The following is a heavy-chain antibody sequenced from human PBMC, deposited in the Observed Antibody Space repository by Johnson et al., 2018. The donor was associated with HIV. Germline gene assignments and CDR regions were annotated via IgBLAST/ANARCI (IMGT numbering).Heavy chain of an antibody. D-gene: IGHD3-16*02. Sequence: VQLLESGGGLIQPGGSLRLSCAASGFTGSRNYMSWVRQAPGTGLEWVSTIYSGGNTYYADSVKGRFSISGDHAKNTLYLQMTSLSAEDTAVYYCGYHRFFDSWGQGTMVTVSS. CDR1: GFTGSRNY. CDR2: IYSGGNT. V-gene: IGHV3-53*01. CDR3: GYHRFFDS. J-gene: IGHJ3*02.